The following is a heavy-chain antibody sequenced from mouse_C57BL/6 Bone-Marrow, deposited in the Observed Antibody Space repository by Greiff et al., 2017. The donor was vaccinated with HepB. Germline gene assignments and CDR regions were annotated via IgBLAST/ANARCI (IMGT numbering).Heavy chain of an antibody. CDR3: VRVYYGYDEYFDV. D-gene: IGHD2-2*01. CDR2: IRSKSNNYAT. CDR1: GFSFNTYA. J-gene: IGHJ1*03. Sequence: GGGLVQPKGSLKLSCAASGFSFNTYAMNWVRQAPGKGLEWVARIRSKSNNYATYYADSVKDRFTISRDDSESMLYLQMNNLKTEDTAMYYCVRVYYGYDEYFDVWGTGTTVTVSS. V-gene: IGHV10-1*01.